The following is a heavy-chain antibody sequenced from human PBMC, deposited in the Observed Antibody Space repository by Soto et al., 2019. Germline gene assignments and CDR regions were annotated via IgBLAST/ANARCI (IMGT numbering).Heavy chain of an antibody. Sequence: ASVKVSCKASGYTFTGYYMHWVRQAPGQGLEWMGWINPNSGGTNYAQKFQGRVTMTRDTSISTAYMEPSRLRSDDTAVYYCAVKDPTERYYYGMDVWGQGTTVTVSS. CDR2: INPNSGGT. CDR1: GYTFTGYY. D-gene: IGHD1-1*01. V-gene: IGHV1-2*02. CDR3: AVKDPTERYYYGMDV. J-gene: IGHJ6*02.